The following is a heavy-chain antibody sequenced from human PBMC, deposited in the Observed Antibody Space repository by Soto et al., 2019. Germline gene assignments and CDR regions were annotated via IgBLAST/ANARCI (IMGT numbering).Heavy chain of an antibody. CDR3: VSQRTTVPTQAYFDY. CDR1: GGSVTNSSYY. V-gene: IGHV4-39*01. D-gene: IGHD4-17*01. CDR2: VYYRGRS. Sequence: PSETLSLTCTVSGGSVTNSSYYWGWIRQSPGKGLEWIGGVYYRGRSYSKSSVKSRVTISVDTSKNRFSLRLNSVTASDTAVYFCVSQRTTVPTQAYFDYWGPGALVTVSS. J-gene: IGHJ4*02.